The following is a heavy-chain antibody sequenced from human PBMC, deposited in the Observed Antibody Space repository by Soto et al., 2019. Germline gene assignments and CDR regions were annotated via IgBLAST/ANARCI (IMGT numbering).Heavy chain of an antibody. V-gene: IGHV4-34*01. CDR2: INHSGST. J-gene: IGHJ4*02. CDR3: ARGLAVAGTAWHFDY. Sequence: KASETLSLTCAVYGGSFSGYYWSWIRQPPGKGLEWIGEINHSGSTNYNPSLKSRVTISVDTSKNQFSLKLSSVTAADTAVYYCARGLAVAGTAWHFDYWGQGTLVTVSS. D-gene: IGHD6-19*01. CDR1: GGSFSGYY.